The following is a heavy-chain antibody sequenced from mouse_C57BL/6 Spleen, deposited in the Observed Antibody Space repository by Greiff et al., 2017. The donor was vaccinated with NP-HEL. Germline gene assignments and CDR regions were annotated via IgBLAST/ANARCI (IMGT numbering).Heavy chain of an antibody. CDR3: TAAGELLRPYFDV. D-gene: IGHD1-2*01. J-gene: IGHJ1*03. CDR2: IRLKSDTYAT. CDR1: GFTFSNYW. Sequence: EVQGVESGGGLVQPGGSMKLSCVASGFTFSNYWMNWVRQSPEKGLEWVAQIRLKSDTYATHYAESVKGRFTISRDDSKSSVYLQMNNLRAEDTGIYYGTAAGELLRPYFDVWGTGTTVTVSS. V-gene: IGHV6-3*01.